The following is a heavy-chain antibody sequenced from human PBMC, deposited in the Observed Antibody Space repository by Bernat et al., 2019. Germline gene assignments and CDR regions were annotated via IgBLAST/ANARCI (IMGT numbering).Heavy chain of an antibody. D-gene: IGHD6-25*01. Sequence: EVQLVESGGGLVQPGGSLRLSCAASGFTFSSYSMNWVRQAPGKGLEWVSYISSSSSYIYYADSVKGRFTISRDNAKNSLYLQMNSLRAEDTAVYYCAGRGVDWYFDLWGRGTLVTVSS. V-gene: IGHV3-21*05. CDR2: ISSSSSYI. J-gene: IGHJ2*01. CDR1: GFTFSSYS. CDR3: AGRGVDWYFDL.